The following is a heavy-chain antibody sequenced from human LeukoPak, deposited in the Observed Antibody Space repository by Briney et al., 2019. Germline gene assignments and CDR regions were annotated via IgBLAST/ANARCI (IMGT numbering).Heavy chain of an antibody. CDR2: ISSSVGTI. CDR3: ARDLSYCTITSCSYYYYGMDV. D-gene: IGHD2-2*01. J-gene: IGHJ6*02. CDR1: GFTFSSYE. V-gene: IGHV3-48*03. Sequence: PGGSLRLSCSASGFTFSSYEMNWVRQAPGKGLEWVSYISSSVGTIYYAVSVKGRFTISRDNAKNSLYLQMSSLRAEDTAVYYCARDLSYCTITSCSYYYYGMDVWGRGTTVTVSS.